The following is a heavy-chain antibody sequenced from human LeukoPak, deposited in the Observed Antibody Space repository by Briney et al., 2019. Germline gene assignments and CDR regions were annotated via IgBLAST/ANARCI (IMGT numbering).Heavy chain of an antibody. D-gene: IGHD2-2*01. CDR3: AKYCSTTSCYYLDY. CDR2: IYYSGST. Sequence: SQTLSLTCTVSGGSISSGGYYWSWIRQHPGKGLEWIGYIYYSGSTYYNPSLKSRVTISVDTSKNQFSLKLSSVTAADTAVYYCAKYCSTTSCYYLDYWGQGILVTVSS. J-gene: IGHJ4*02. CDR1: GGSISSGGYY. V-gene: IGHV4-31*03.